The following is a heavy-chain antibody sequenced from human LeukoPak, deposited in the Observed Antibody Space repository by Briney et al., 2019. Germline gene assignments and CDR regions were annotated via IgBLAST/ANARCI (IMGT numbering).Heavy chain of an antibody. J-gene: IGHJ4*02. CDR1: GGSISSRPYY. CDR3: ARVANYNDSSGYYWTFFDY. D-gene: IGHD3-22*01. Sequence: ETLSLTCTVSGGSISSRPYYWGWVRQPPGKGLRWIGFISSSGGASYSPSLKSRVTISLDTSKNQFSLKMSSVTAADTAVYYCARVANYNDSSGYYWTFFDYWGQGTLVTVSS. CDR2: ISSSGGA. V-gene: IGHV4-61*05.